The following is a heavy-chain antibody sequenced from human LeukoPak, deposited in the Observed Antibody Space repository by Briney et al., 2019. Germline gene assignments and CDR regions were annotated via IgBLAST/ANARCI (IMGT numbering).Heavy chain of an antibody. CDR3: VRINGHNYFDD. Sequence: GGSLRLSCAASGFTFSTDDMHWVRQDTGKGLEWVSAIGHAGDTYYSGSVKGRFTISRENAKNSLYLQMNSLRAGDTAVYYCVRINGHNYFDDWGQGTLVTVSS. D-gene: IGHD2-21*01. J-gene: IGHJ4*02. CDR2: IGHAGDT. V-gene: IGHV3-13*01. CDR1: GFTFSTDD.